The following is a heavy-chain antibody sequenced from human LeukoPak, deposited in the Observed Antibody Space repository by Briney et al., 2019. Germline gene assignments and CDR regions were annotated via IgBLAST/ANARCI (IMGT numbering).Heavy chain of an antibody. CDR3: ARFADTNYDAFDI. V-gene: IGHV4-38-2*02. Sequence: SEPLSLTCTLSGHLITRGSDWGRLRQPPGKGLGWIANVYHRGATYYNPCLKTRHTIPVDTPKNHFSLSLRPLSAAHTAIYYCARFADTNYDAFDIWGQGTLVTVSS. CDR2: VYHRGAT. J-gene: IGHJ3*02. CDR1: GHLITRGSD. D-gene: IGHD4-11*01.